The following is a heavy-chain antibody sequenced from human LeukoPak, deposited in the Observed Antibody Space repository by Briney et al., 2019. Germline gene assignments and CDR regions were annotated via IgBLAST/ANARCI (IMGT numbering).Heavy chain of an antibody. CDR3: AKGAAIDH. Sequence: PGGSLRLSCAVSGFDFNNYAMSCVRQGPGKRLEWVSAMSGSGYHTYYADSDKTYYADSVKGRFTISRDNSKSTVYLHMNNLRLEDTAIYYCAKGAAIDHWGQGTLVTVSS. CDR2: MSGSGYHTYYADSDKT. V-gene: IGHV3-23*01. J-gene: IGHJ4*02. CDR1: GFDFNNYA.